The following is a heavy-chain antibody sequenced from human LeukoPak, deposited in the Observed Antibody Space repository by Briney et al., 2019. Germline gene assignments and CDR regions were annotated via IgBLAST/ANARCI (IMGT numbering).Heavy chain of an antibody. V-gene: IGHV3-7*05. CDR3: AREYDWSMAHYFDY. Sequence: PGGSLRLSCAASGFTFSSYWMSWVRQAPGKGLEWVANIRQDGSEKNCVDSVKGRFTISRDNAKNSLYLQMNSLRAEDTAVYYCAREYDWSMAHYFDYWGQGTLVTVSS. CDR2: IRQDGSEK. D-gene: IGHD1-20*01. J-gene: IGHJ4*02. CDR1: GFTFSSYW.